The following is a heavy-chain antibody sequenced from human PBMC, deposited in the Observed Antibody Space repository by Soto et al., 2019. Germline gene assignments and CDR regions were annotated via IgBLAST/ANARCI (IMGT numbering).Heavy chain of an antibody. D-gene: IGHD3-22*01. CDR3: ARNNYYDSSGYYYFDY. CDR2: IIPIFGTT. CDR1: GVTFSSYA. Sequence: SVKVSCKDSGVTFSSYAISWVRQAPGQGLEWMGGIIPIFGTTKHAQKFQGRVTSTADESTSTVYMELSRLTSEDTALYYCARNNYYDSSGYYYFDYWGQGTPVTVSS. V-gene: IGHV1-69*13. J-gene: IGHJ4*02.